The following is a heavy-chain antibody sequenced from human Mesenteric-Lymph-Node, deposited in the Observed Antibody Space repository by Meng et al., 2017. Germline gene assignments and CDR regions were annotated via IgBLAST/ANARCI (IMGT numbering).Heavy chain of an antibody. D-gene: IGHD3-22*01. Sequence: GESLKISCGASGFTFSTFDMTWVRQPPGKGLEWVANIKQDGSEKYYVDSVKGRFTISRDNAKNSLYLQMNSLRAEDTAVYYCARDSSEKRWYYWGQGTLVTVSS. CDR2: IKQDGSEK. J-gene: IGHJ4*02. CDR1: GFTFSTFD. V-gene: IGHV3-7*01. CDR3: ARDSSEKRWYY.